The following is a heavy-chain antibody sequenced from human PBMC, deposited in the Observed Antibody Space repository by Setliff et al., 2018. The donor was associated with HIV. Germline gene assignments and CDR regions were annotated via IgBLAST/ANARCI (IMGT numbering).Heavy chain of an antibody. Sequence: GGSLRLSCAASEITFSTYWMQWVRQAPGKGLEWVSGVNWHGSSTGYADSVKGRFVISRDNARNSLYLQMNSLRAEDTALYYCARENNRGWHWLDPFDYWGQGTLVTVSS. V-gene: IGHV3-20*04. CDR1: EITFSTYW. J-gene: IGHJ4*02. CDR2: VNWHGSST. CDR3: ARENNRGWHWLDPFDY. D-gene: IGHD6-19*01.